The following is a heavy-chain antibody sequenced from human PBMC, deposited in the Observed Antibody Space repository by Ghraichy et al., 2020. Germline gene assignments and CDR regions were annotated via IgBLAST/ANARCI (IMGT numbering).Heavy chain of an antibody. CDR2: TWCDGSKE. CDR3: AREVDIRFCHGDKCDGLDM. V-gene: IGHV3-33*01. J-gene: IGHJ3*02. CDR1: GFTFSHFA. Sequence: GGSLRLSCAASGFTFSHFAIHWVRQAPGRGPEWVAITWCDGSKEYYGNSVRGRFTISRDNSKDTAYLQMNSLRVEDTAVYYCAREVDIRFCHGDKCDGLDMWGQGTMVRVSS. D-gene: IGHD2-2*03.